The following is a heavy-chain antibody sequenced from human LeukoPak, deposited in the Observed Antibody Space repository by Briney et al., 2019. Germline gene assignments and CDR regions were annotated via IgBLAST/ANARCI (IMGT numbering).Heavy chain of an antibody. V-gene: IGHV3-64*01. D-gene: IGHD1/OR15-1a*01. CDR1: GVTFSNHA. Sequence: GGALRHSCAASGVTFSNHAIHWGRQAPGGGGEYIAAMSNNGITSFYANSVKGRFTISRDNSKNMVYLQMGSLRAEDMAVYYCARGQTMPPDYFDYWGQGTLVTVSS. CDR2: MSNNGITS. CDR3: ARGQTMPPDYFDY. J-gene: IGHJ4*02.